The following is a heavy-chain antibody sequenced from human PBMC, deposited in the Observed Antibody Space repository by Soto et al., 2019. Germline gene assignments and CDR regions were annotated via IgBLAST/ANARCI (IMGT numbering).Heavy chain of an antibody. D-gene: IGHD2-2*01. CDR2: IIPIPGTA. Sequence: QVQLVQSGAEVKKPGSSVKVSCKASGGTFSSYAISWVRQAPGQGLEWMGGIIPIPGTANYAQKFKGRVTMTADESTSTAYMELSSLRSEDTAVYYCARSQGSSTSLEIYYYYYYGMDVWGQGTTVTVSS. CDR1: GGTFSSYA. V-gene: IGHV1-69*01. CDR3: ARSQGSSTSLEIYYYYYYGMDV. J-gene: IGHJ6*02.